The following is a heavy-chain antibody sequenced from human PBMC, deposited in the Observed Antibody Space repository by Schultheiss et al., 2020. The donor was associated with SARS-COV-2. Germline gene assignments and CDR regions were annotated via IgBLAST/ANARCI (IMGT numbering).Heavy chain of an antibody. D-gene: IGHD6-19*01. J-gene: IGHJ4*02. CDR1: GFTFSSYA. Sequence: GGSLRLSCSASGFTFSSYAMHWVRQAPGKGLEWVSAISGSGGSTYYADSVKGRFTISRDNSKNTLYLQMNSLRAEDTAVYYCARVSYSSGQIDYWGQGTLVTVSS. V-gene: IGHV3-64*04. CDR2: ISGSGGST. CDR3: ARVSYSSGQIDY.